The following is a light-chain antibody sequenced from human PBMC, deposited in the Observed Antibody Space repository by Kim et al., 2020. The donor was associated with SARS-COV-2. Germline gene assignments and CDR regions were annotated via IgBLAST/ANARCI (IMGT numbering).Light chain of an antibody. CDR2: EVN. Sequence: GKLITISCTGTSSDVGSYNLVSWYQQHPGKAPKLMIYEVNKRPSGISNRFSGSKSGNTASLTISGLQAEDEADYYCCSYAGSSTYVFGTGTKVTVL. CDR1: SSDVGSYNL. J-gene: IGLJ1*01. CDR3: CSYAGSSTYV. V-gene: IGLV2-23*02.